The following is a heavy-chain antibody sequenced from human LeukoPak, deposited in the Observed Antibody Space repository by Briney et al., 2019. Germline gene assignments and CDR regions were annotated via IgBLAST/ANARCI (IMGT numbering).Heavy chain of an antibody. CDR3: AGHDEGSGWYRSYIDL. D-gene: IGHD6-19*01. Sequence: SETLSLTCTISGVSISSYYCSWIRQPPGKGLEWIGYISTSGSTDYSPSLKSRVTISVDRSKNQCSLNLSSVTAADTAVYYCAGHDEGSGWYRSYIDLWGRGTLVIVSS. CDR1: GVSISSYY. V-gene: IGHV4-4*09. J-gene: IGHJ2*01. CDR2: ISTSGST.